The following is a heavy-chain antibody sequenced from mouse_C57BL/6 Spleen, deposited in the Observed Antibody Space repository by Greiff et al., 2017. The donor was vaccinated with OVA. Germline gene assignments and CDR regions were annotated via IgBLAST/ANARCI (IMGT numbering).Heavy chain of an antibody. J-gene: IGHJ2*01. V-gene: IGHV1-61*01. CDR1: GYTFTSYW. CDR3: AREVVYYYDY. Sequence: QVQLQQPGAELVRPGSSVKLSCKASGYTFTSYWMDWVKQRPGQGLEWIGNIYPSDSETHYNQKFKDKATLTVDKSSSTAYMQLSSLTSEDSAVYYCAREVVYYYDYWGQGTTLTVSS. D-gene: IGHD1-1*02. CDR2: IYPSDSET.